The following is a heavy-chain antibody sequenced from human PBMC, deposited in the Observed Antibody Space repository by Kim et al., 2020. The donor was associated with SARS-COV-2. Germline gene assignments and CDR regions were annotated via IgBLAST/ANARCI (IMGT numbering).Heavy chain of an antibody. V-gene: IGHV3-23*01. D-gene: IGHD2-21*01. Sequence: GGSLRLSCAASGFTFSSYSMSWVRQAPGKGLEWVAAISGSGGSTYYADSVKGRFTTSRDNSKNTLYLQMTSLRAEDTAVNYCGKGAAKGVGGGDLRFDA. CDR3: GKGAAKGVGGGDLRFDA. CDR2: ISGSGGST. CDR1: GFTFSSYS. J-gene: IGHJ5*01.